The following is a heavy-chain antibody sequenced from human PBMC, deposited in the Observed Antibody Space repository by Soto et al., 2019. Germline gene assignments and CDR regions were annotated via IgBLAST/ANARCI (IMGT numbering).Heavy chain of an antibody. Sequence: EVQLVQSGGGLVQPGGSLKLSCAASGSTLSGSTVHWVRQASGEGLQWVGRIRSKANDYATTYIASVKGRFTISRDDSRNTAYRQMSDLKTEDTAVYYCTGGYCTGGTCYSGYFQHWGQGALVTVFS. CDR2: IRSKANDYAT. J-gene: IGHJ1*01. D-gene: IGHD2-15*01. V-gene: IGHV3-73*02. CDR3: TGGYCTGGTCYSGYFQH. CDR1: GSTLSGST.